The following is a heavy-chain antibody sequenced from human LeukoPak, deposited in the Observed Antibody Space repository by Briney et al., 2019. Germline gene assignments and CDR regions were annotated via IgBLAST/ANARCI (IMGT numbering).Heavy chain of an antibody. V-gene: IGHV4-39*07. CDR2: IYYSGST. Sequence: SETLSLTCTVSGGSISSSSYYWGWIRQPPGKGLEWIGSIYYSGSTYYNPSLKSRVTISVDTSKNQFSLKLSSVTAADTAVYYCARGVPYSGYEPFDYWGQGTLVTVSS. J-gene: IGHJ4*02. D-gene: IGHD5-12*01. CDR1: GGSISSSSYY. CDR3: ARGVPYSGYEPFDY.